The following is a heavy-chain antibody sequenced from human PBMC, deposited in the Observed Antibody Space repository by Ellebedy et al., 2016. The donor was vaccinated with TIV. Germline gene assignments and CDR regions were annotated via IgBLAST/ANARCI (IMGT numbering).Heavy chain of an antibody. CDR3: ARDGAHIVVVPAAVDY. CDR2: ISAYNGNT. V-gene: IGHV1-18*01. Sequence: ASVKVSCKASGYTFTSYGISWVRQAPGQGLEWMGWISAYNGNTNYAQKLQGRVTMTTDTSTSTAYMELRSLRSDDTAVYYCARDGAHIVVVPAAVDYWGQGTLVTVSS. CDR1: GYTFTSYG. J-gene: IGHJ4*02. D-gene: IGHD2-2*01.